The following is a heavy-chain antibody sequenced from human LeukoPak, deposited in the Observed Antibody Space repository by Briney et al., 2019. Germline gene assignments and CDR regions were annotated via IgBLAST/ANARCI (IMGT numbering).Heavy chain of an antibody. CDR1: GFIFSSHW. V-gene: IGHV3-7*01. CDR2: IKQDGSEK. J-gene: IGHJ4*02. CDR3: ARDSSGPDY. D-gene: IGHD6-6*01. Sequence: GGSLRLSCAASGFIFSSHWMTWVRQAPGKGLEWVANIKQDGSEKYYVDSVKGRFTISRGNAKNSLYLQMNSLRAEDTAVYYCARDSSGPDYWGQGTLVTVSS.